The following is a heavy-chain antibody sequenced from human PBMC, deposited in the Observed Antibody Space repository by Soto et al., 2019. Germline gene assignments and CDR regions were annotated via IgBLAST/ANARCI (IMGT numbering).Heavy chain of an antibody. J-gene: IGHJ5*02. CDR3: ARVRQYCSGTSCYLDP. CDR1: GGSISSSNW. CDR2: IHHSGTT. V-gene: IGHV4-4*02. Sequence: SETLSLTCAVSGGSISSSNWWHWVRQPPGKGLEWIGEIHHSGTTNYNPSLKSRVAISVDKSKNQFSLKLNSVTAADTAVYYRARVRQYCSGTSCYLDPWGQGTLVTVSS. D-gene: IGHD2-2*01.